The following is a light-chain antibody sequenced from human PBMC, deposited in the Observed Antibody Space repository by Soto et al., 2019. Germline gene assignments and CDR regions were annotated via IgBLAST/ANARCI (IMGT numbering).Light chain of an antibody. V-gene: IGKV3-15*01. Sequence: EIVLTQSPGTLSLSPGERATLSCRASQSVRSSYLAWYQQKPGQAPRLLIYGAFTRATGIPARFSGSGSGTEFTLTISSLQSEDFAVYYCQQYYDWPITFGQGTRLEIK. CDR3: QQYYDWPIT. CDR2: GAF. CDR1: QSVRSS. J-gene: IGKJ5*01.